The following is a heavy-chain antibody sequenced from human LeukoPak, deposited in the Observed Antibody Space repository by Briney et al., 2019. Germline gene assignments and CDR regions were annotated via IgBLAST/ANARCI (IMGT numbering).Heavy chain of an antibody. D-gene: IGHD4-23*01. CDR2: ISGSGGST. CDR3: AKGPTTVEPAFAEYVQH. Sequence: GGSLRLSCAASVFTFNSYAMSWVRQAPGKGLEWVSAISGSGGSTYYADSVKGRFTISRDNSKNTLYLQMNSLRAEDTAVYYCAKGPTTVEPAFAEYVQHWGQGTLVTVSS. V-gene: IGHV3-23*01. J-gene: IGHJ1*01. CDR1: VFTFNSYA.